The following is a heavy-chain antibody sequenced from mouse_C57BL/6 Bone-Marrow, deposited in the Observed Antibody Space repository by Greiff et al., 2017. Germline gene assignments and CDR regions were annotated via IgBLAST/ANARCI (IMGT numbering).Heavy chain of an antibody. CDR2: INPYNGGT. CDR3: AGEYYFDY. CDR1: GYTFPDYY. J-gene: IGHJ2*01. V-gene: IGHV1-19*01. Sequence: VQLQQSGPVLVKPGASVKMSCKASGYTFPDYYMNWVKQSHGKSLEWLGVINPYNGGTSYNQKFKGKATLTVDKSSSTAYMELNSLTSEDSAVYYCAGEYYFDYWGQGTTLTVSS.